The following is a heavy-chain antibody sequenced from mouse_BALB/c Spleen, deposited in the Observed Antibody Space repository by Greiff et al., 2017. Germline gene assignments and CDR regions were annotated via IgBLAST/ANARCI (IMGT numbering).Heavy chain of an antibody. CDR1: GFTFNTYA. D-gene: IGHD1-1*01. CDR3: VRDYGSPAWFAY. CDR2: IRSKSNNYAT. V-gene: IGHV10-1*02. J-gene: IGHJ3*01. Sequence: EVQLVESGGGLVQPKGSLKLSCAASGFTFNTYAMNWVRQAPGKGLEWVARIRSKSNNYATYYADSVKDRFTISRDDSQSMLYLQMNNLKTEDTAMYYCVRDYGSPAWFAYWGQGTLVTVYA.